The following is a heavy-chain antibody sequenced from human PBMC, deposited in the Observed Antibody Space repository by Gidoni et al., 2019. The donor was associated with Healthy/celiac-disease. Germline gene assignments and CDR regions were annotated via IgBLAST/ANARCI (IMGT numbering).Heavy chain of an antibody. J-gene: IGHJ4*02. V-gene: IGHV2-5*02. CDR2: IYWDDDK. CDR3: AHYLTGWSHFDY. CDR1: GFSLSTSGVG. D-gene: IGHD6-19*01. Sequence: QITLKESGPTLVKPTQTLTLTCPFSGFSLSTSGVGVGWIRQPPGKALEWLALIYWDDDKRYSPSLKSRLTITKDTSKNQVVLTMTNMDPVDTATYYCAHYLTGWSHFDYWGQGTLVTVSS.